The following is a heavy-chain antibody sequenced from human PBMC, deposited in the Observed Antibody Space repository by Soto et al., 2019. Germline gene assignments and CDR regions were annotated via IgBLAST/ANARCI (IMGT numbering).Heavy chain of an antibody. Sequence: QVQLQESGPGLVKPSETLSLTCTVSGGSISSYYWTWIRQSPGKGPEWIGYIYYTGSTNYNPSLKSRVTISLDTSKNQFSLKLSSVTAADTAVYYCARSTWGYAFDIWGQGTMVTVSS. V-gene: IGHV4-59*01. CDR1: GGSISSYY. CDR2: IYYTGST. J-gene: IGHJ3*02. D-gene: IGHD5-18*01. CDR3: ARSTWGYAFDI.